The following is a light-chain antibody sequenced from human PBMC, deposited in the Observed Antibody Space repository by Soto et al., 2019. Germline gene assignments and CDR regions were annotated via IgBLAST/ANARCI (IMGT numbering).Light chain of an antibody. Sequence: DIQMTQSPSSLSASVGDRVTITCRTSQGINDYLNWYQMKPGEAPKLLIYAASALQSGIPSRFSGSASGTEFTLTVSSLQPEDFATYYCQQHYNTPRTFGQGTKVDIK. V-gene: IGKV1-39*01. CDR1: QGINDY. J-gene: IGKJ1*01. CDR3: QQHYNTPRT. CDR2: AAS.